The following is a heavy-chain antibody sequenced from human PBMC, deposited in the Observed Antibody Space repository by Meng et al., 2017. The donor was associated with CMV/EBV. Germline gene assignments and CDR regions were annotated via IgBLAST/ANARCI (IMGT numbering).Heavy chain of an antibody. CDR2: ISAYNGNT. CDR3: ARDRSYCSGGSCYKIYDY. D-gene: IGHD2-15*01. V-gene: IGHV1-18*01. Sequence: ASVKVSCKASGYTFTSYGISWVRQAPGQGLEWMGWISAYNGNTNYAQKLQGRVTMTTGTSTSTAYMELRSLRSDDTAVYYCARDRSYCSGGSCYKIYDYWGQGTLVTVSS. J-gene: IGHJ4*02. CDR1: GYTFTSYG.